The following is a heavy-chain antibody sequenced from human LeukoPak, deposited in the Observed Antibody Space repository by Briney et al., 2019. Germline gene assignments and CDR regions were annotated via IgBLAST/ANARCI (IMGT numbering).Heavy chain of an antibody. Sequence: PSETLSLTCTVSGDSISTSSYYWGWIRQPPGKGLEWLGSIYCSGSTYYNPSIKSRVTISVDTSKNQFSLNLYSVTAADTAVFYCARSYYYDYRQIDYWGQGTLVTVSS. V-gene: IGHV4-39*01. J-gene: IGHJ4*02. CDR2: IYCSGST. CDR1: GDSISTSSYY. CDR3: ARSYYYDYRQIDY. D-gene: IGHD3-22*01.